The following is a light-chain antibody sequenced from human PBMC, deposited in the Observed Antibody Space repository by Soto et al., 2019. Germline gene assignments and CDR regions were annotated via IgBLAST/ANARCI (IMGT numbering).Light chain of an antibody. V-gene: IGKV3-15*01. J-gene: IGKJ1*01. CDR1: QSVGKS. Sequence: EIVLTQSPATLSVSPGERATLSCRASQSVGKSLAWYQHKPGQAPRLLIYGASTRATGFPARFSGTGSGTEFTLTISSLQSEDFATYYCQQYNSYPWTFGQGTKVEIK. CDR3: QQYNSYPWT. CDR2: GAS.